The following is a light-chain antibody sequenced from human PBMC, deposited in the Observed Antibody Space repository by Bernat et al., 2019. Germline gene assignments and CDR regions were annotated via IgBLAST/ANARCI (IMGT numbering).Light chain of an antibody. CDR2: DVT. V-gene: IGLV2-14*03. CDR1: SSDVGAYNY. J-gene: IGLJ1*01. CDR3: VSYTTSSTFV. Sequence: QSALTQPASVSGSPGQSITISCTGTSSDVGAYNYVSWFQQHPDKAPKLMLYDVTNRPSGVSYRFSGSKSGTTAALTISGLQAEDEADYYCVSYTTSSTFVFGTGTKVTVL.